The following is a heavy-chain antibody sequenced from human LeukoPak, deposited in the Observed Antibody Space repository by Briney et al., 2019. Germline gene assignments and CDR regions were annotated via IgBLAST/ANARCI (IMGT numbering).Heavy chain of an antibody. CDR1: GFTFNNYA. V-gene: IGHV3-23*01. J-gene: IGHJ4*02. D-gene: IGHD3-22*01. CDR2: ISGSGDTT. Sequence: PGGSLRLSCVASGFTFNNYAMTWVRQVPGKGLEWVSAISGSGDTTHYADSVKGRFTISRDNSKNTLNLQMNSLRAEDTAVYYCAKDGIFYYDGRGYYASYSDYWGQGTLVTVSS. CDR3: AKDGIFYYDGRGYYASYSDY.